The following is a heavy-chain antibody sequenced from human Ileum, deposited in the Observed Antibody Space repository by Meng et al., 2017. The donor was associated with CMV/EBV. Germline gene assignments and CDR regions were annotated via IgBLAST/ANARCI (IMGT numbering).Heavy chain of an antibody. CDR1: GFTFSSNS. CDR2: IQYDGSNK. V-gene: IGHV3-30*02. D-gene: IGHD3-16*01. CDR3: AKDLAYVRGGHFDY. Sequence: GGSLRLSCPPSGFTFSSNSMHWVRQAPGKVLDWVAFIQYDGSNKYYVDSVKGRFTISRDNSKNTLYLQKNSLRAEDTAVYYCAKDLAYVRGGHFDYWGQGTLVTVSS. J-gene: IGHJ4*02.